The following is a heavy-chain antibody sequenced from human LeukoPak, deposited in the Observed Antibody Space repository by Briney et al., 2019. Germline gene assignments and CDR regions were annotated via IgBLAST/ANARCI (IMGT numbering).Heavy chain of an antibody. CDR3: TRAPPKTMVRGVTDAFDI. V-gene: IGHV4-59*01. CDR2: IYYSGST. Sequence: SGTLSLTCTVSGGSISSYYWSWIRQPPGKGLEWIGYIYYSGSTNYNPSLKSRVTISVDTSKNQFSLKLSSVTAADTAVYYCTRAPPKTMVRGVTDAFDIWGQGTMVTVSS. J-gene: IGHJ3*02. CDR1: GGSISSYY. D-gene: IGHD3-10*01.